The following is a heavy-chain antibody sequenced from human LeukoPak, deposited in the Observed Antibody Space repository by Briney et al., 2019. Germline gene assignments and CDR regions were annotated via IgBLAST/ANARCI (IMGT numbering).Heavy chain of an antibody. D-gene: IGHD3-10*01. CDR2: ISGSGGST. V-gene: IGHV3-23*01. CDR3: AKEYGSGSYYNVVDY. J-gene: IGHJ4*02. Sequence: GGSLRLSCAASGFTFSSYAMSWVRQAPGKGLEWVSAISGSGGSTYYADPVKGRFTISRDNSKNTLYLQMNSLRAEDTAVYYCAKEYGSGSYYNVVDYWGQGTLVTVSS. CDR1: GFTFSSYA.